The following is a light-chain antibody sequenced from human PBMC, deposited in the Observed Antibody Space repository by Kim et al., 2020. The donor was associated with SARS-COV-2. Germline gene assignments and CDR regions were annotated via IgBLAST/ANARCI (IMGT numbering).Light chain of an antibody. V-gene: IGLV1-47*01. CDR2: RGN. J-gene: IGLJ1*01. Sequence: GQRVTISCSGSRSNIGNNHIYWYRQGPGAAPTLLIYRGNSRPSGVSDRFSGSRSDTSASLAISGLRTEDEANYYCAAWDDSLSAYVFGSGTKVTVL. CDR1: RSNIGNNH. CDR3: AAWDDSLSAYV.